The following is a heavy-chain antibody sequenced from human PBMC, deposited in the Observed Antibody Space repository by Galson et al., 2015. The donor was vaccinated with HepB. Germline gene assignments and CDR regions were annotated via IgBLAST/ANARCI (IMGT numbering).Heavy chain of an antibody. CDR2: IIPIFGTA. CDR1: GGTFSSYA. CDR3: ARALYYDYIWGSYRPNWFDP. Sequence: SVKVSCKASGGTFSSYAISWVRQAPGQGLEWMGGIIPIFGTANYAQKFQGRVTITADESTSTAYMELSSLRSEDTAVYYCARALYYDYIWGSYRPNWFDPWGQGTLVTVSS. V-gene: IGHV1-69*13. J-gene: IGHJ5*02. D-gene: IGHD3-16*02.